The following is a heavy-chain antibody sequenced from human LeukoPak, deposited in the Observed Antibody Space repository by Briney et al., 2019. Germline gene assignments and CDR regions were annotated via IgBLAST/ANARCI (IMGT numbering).Heavy chain of an antibody. CDR1: GGSISSSRYY. CDR2: IYYDGST. J-gene: IGHJ4*02. Sequence: PSETLPLTCTVSGGSISSSRYYWGWIRQPPGKGLEWIGTIYYDGSTYYNPSLKSRVTISVDTSNNQFSLKLTSVTAADTAVYYCARGPKHYDILTGIDYWGQGTLVTVSS. CDR3: ARGPKHYDILTGIDY. V-gene: IGHV4-39*01. D-gene: IGHD3-9*01.